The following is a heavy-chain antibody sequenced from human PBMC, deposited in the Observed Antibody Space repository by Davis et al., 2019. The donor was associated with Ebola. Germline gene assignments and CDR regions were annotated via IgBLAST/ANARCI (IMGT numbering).Heavy chain of an antibody. CDR3: TRRGSSSSHFFDY. CDR2: IRSKAYGGTT. D-gene: IGHD6-6*01. Sequence: GESLKISCPASGFTFGDYAMSWVRQAPGKGLEWVGFIRSKAYGGTTEYAASVKGRFTISRDDSKSIAYLQMNSLTTEDTAVYYCTRRGSSSSHFFDYWGQGTLVTVSS. CDR1: GFTFGDYA. V-gene: IGHV3-49*04. J-gene: IGHJ4*02.